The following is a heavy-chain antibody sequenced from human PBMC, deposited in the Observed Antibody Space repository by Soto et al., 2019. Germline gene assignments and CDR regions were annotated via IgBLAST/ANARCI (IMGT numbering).Heavy chain of an antibody. D-gene: IGHD3-22*01. CDR2: IIPIFGTA. CDR3: ARDLYYDSSGYYPNDY. CDR1: GGTFSSYA. J-gene: IGHJ4*02. Sequence: GASVKVSCKASGGTFSSYAISWVRQAPGQGLEWMGGIIPIFGTANYAQKFQGRVTITADESTSTAYMELSSLRSEDTAVYYCARDLYYDSSGYYPNDYWGQGTLVTVSS. V-gene: IGHV1-69*13.